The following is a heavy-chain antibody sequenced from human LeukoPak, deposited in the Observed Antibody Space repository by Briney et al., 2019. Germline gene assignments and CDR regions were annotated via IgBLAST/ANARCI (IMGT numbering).Heavy chain of an antibody. CDR2: IYSDGST. D-gene: IGHD1-26*01. CDR1: GFTVSSNY. J-gene: IGHJ3*02. Sequence: PGGSLRLSCAVFGFTVSSNYMSWVRQAPGKGLEWVSEIYSDGSTYYAASVKGRFSISRHNSRNTVYLQMNSLRAEDTAVYYCARERREHGVFDIWGQGTMVTVSS. V-gene: IGHV3-53*01. CDR3: ARERREHGVFDI.